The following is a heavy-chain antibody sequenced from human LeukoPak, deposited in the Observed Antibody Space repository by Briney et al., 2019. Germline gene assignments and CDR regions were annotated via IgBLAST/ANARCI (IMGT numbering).Heavy chain of an antibody. D-gene: IGHD3-16*01. CDR1: GGSISSYY. J-gene: IGHJ3*02. CDR2: IYYSGSA. V-gene: IGHV4-59*01. Sequence: PSETLSLTCTVSGGSISSYYWSWIRQPPGKGLEWIGYIYYSGSANYNPSLKSRVTISVDTSKNQFSLKLNSLTAADTAAYYCARHFSDSSWGFGSAFDIWGQGTMVTVSS. CDR3: ARHFSDSSWGFGSAFDI.